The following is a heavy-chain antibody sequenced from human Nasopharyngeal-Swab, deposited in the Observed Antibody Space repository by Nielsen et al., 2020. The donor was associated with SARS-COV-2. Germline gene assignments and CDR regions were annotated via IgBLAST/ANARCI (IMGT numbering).Heavy chain of an antibody. V-gene: IGHV4-39*01. D-gene: IGHD7-27*01. CDR1: GGSISSSSYY. J-gene: IGHJ2*01. CDR2: IYYSGST. Sequence: SETLSLTCTVSGGSISSSSYYWGWIRQPPGKGLEWIGSIYYSGSTYYNPSLKSRVTISVDTSKNQFSLKLSSVTAADTAVYYCARGLGNWYFDLWGRGTLVTVSS. CDR3: ARGLGNWYFDL.